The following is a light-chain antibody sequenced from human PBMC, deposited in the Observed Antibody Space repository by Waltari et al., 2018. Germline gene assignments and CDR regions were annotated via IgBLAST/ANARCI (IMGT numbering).Light chain of an antibody. CDR3: QQFYSLPYT. J-gene: IGKJ2*01. CDR1: QGIRNS. V-gene: IGKV1-NL1*01. CDR2: PAS. Sequence: DIQMTQSPSSLSASIGERVTITCRASQGIRNSLVWYQLKPGTVPKLLLSPASTLDSGVPSRFSGSGSGTVYTLTISSLQPEDLATYSCQQFYSLPYTFGQGTRLEL.